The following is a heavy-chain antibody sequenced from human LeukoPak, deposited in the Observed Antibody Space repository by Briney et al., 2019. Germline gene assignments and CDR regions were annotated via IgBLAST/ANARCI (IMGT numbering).Heavy chain of an antibody. J-gene: IGHJ3*02. CDR2: INHSGST. V-gene: IGHV4-34*01. Sequence: SESLSLTCAVYGGSFSVYYWSWIRQPPGKGLEWIGEINHSGSTNYNPSLESRVSMSVDSSKNQFSLKLSSVTDADTAVYYCARTLGRVQVERRVGHAFDIWGQGTMVTVSS. D-gene: IGHD1-1*01. CDR1: GGSFSVYY. CDR3: ARTLGRVQVERRVGHAFDI.